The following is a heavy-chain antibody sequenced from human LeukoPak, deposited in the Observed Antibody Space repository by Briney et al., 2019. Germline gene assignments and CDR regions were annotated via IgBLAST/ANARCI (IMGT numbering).Heavy chain of an antibody. CDR1: GFTFSSYG. Sequence: GGSLRLSCAASGFTFSSYGMHWVRQAPGKGLEWVAVISYDGSNKYYADSVKGRFTISRDNSKNTLYLQMNSLRAEDTAVYYCARAHNWKYGSFDFWGQGTLVTVSS. D-gene: IGHD1-7*01. J-gene: IGHJ4*02. CDR2: ISYDGSNK. CDR3: ARAHNWKYGSFDF. V-gene: IGHV3-30*03.